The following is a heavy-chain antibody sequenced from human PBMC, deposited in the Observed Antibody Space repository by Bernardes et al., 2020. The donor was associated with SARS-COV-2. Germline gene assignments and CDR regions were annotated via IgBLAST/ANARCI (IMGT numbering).Heavy chain of an antibody. D-gene: IGHD5-18*01. CDR2: IRSSGDST. Sequence: GGSLRLSCAASGFTFSNHAMNWVRQAPGKGLDWVSGIRSSGDSTYYADSVKGRFTISRDNSKNTLFLQMNSLRAEDTAVYYCAKDLRGYTSGSDYWGQGTLVTVSS. CDR3: AKDLRGYTSGSDY. J-gene: IGHJ4*02. CDR1: GFTFSNHA. V-gene: IGHV3-23*01.